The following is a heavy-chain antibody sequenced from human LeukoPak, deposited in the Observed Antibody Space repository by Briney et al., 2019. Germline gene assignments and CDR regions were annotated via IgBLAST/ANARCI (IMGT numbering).Heavy chain of an antibody. D-gene: IGHD1-26*01. V-gene: IGHV3-23*01. Sequence: GGSLRLSCAASGFTVSSNYMSWVRQAPGKGLEWVSALSGSGTSTYYADSVKGRFTISRDNSKNTLYLQMNSLRAEDTAVYFCAKDKSYYFDYWGQGTVVTVAS. CDR3: AKDKSYYFDY. J-gene: IGHJ4*02. CDR1: GFTVSSNY. CDR2: LSGSGTST.